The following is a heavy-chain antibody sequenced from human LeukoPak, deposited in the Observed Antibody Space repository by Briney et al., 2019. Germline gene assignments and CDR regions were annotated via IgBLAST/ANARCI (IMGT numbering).Heavy chain of an antibody. V-gene: IGHV4-34*01. Sequence: PSETLSLTCAVHGGSFSGYYWSWIRQPPGKGLEWIGEINHSGSTNYNPSLKSRVTISVDTSKNQFSLKLSSVPAADTAVYYCARVDRIAVAGIFDYWGQGTLVTVSS. J-gene: IGHJ4*02. CDR2: INHSGST. D-gene: IGHD6-19*01. CDR3: ARVDRIAVAGIFDY. CDR1: GGSFSGYY.